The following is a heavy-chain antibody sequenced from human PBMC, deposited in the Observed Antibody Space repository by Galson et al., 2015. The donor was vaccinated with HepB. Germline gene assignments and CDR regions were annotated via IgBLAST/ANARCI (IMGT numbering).Heavy chain of an antibody. CDR1: GYTFTSYG. Sequence: SVKVSCKASGYTFTSYGISWVRQAPGQGLEWMGWISAYNGNTNYAQKLQGRVTMTTDTSTTTAYMELRSLRSDDTAVYYCAREGGVGYYYDSSGYYPQDFQHWGQGTLVTVSS. V-gene: IGHV1-18*01. J-gene: IGHJ1*01. CDR2: ISAYNGNT. CDR3: AREGGVGYYYDSSGYYPQDFQH. D-gene: IGHD3-22*01.